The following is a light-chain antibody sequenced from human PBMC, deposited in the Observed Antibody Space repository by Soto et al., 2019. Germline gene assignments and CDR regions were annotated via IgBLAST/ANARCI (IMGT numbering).Light chain of an antibody. CDR3: HQYENWPQT. J-gene: IGKJ1*01. V-gene: IGKV3-15*01. CDR2: GAS. CDR1: QSVSSN. Sequence: EIVMTQSPGTLSASPGERATLSCRASQSVSSNLAWYQQKRGQAPRLLIYGASTRATGIPARFSGSGSGTEFTLTISSLQSEDFALYYCHQYENWPQTFGQGTKVDIK.